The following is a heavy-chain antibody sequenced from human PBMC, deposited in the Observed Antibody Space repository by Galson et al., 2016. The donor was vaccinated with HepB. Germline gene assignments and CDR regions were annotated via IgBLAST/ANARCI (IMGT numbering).Heavy chain of an antibody. Sequence: SLRLSCATSGFTFNDYSMNWVRQAPGKGLEWLSHISSASSITYYADSVRGRFTISRDNDKNSLYLQMNSLRVEDTAVYYCAKDRGGVRKVHATSNWFDPWGQGTLVTVSS. CDR3: AKDRGGVRKVHATSNWFDP. J-gene: IGHJ5*02. V-gene: IGHV3-48*01. CDR2: ISSASSIT. D-gene: IGHD3-10*01. CDR1: GFTFNDYS.